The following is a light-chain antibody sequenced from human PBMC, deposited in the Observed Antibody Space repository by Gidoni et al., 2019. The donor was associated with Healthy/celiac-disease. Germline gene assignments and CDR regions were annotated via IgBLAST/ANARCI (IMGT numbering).Light chain of an antibody. CDR1: QSISSD. CDR3: QQSYSTLMYT. V-gene: IGKV1-39*01. CDR2: AAS. Sequence: DIQMTQSPSSLSASVGDRVTITCRASQSISSDLNWYQQKPGKAPKLLIYAASSLQSGFPSRFSGSGSGTDFTLTISSLQPEDFATYYCQQSYSTLMYTFXQXTKLEIK. J-gene: IGKJ2*01.